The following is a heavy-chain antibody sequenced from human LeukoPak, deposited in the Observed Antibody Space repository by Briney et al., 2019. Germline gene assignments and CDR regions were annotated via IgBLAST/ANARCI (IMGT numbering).Heavy chain of an antibody. CDR3: ARRTCSSTSCYLQDAFDI. J-gene: IGHJ3*02. Sequence: SETLSLTCTVSGGSISSYYRSWIRQPPGKGLEWIGYIYYSGSTNYNPSLKSRVTISVDTSKNQFSLKLSSVTAADTAVYYCARRTCSSTSCYLQDAFDIWGQGTMVTVSS. CDR1: GGSISSYY. CDR2: IYYSGST. V-gene: IGHV4-59*08. D-gene: IGHD2-2*01.